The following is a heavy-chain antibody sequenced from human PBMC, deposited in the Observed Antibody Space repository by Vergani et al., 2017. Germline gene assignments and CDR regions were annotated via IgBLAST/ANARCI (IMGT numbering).Heavy chain of an antibody. CDR3: AGPQGTSAYYYGGFDY. J-gene: IGHJ4*02. CDR1: GFTFNSYG. CDR2: ISSDGGST. Sequence: QVQLVESGGGVVQPGGSLRLSCAASGFTFNSYGMHWVRQAPGKGLEWVSTISSDGGSTYYADSVKGRFTISRDNSKTTLSLQMNSLTAEDTAIYYCAGPQGTSAYYYGGFDYWGQGILVTVSS. D-gene: IGHD3-22*01. V-gene: IGHV3-NL1*01.